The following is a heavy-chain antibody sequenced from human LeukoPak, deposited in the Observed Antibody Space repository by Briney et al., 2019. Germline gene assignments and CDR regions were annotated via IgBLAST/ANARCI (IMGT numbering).Heavy chain of an antibody. CDR2: ISGSGYYS. CDR3: AKGGPTGSNYFDF. J-gene: IGHJ4*02. V-gene: IGHV3-23*01. Sequence: GGSLRLSCAASEFTFNNYAMSWVRQAPGKGLEWVSVISGSGYYSYYADSVKGRFTVSRDNSKTTLYLQMNSLRADDTAVYYCAKGGPTGSNYFDFWGQGTLVTVPS. CDR1: EFTFNNYA. D-gene: IGHD1-26*01.